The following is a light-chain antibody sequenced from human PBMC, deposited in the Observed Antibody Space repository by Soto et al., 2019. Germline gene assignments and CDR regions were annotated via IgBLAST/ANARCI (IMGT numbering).Light chain of an antibody. V-gene: IGKV3-20*01. J-gene: IGKJ5*01. CDR1: QSVGSR. CDR2: AAS. Sequence: EILLTQSPDTLSLSPGERATLSCRAAQSVGSRLAWYQHKPGQAPRLLISAASSRATGIPDRFTGSGSGTAFTLTISRLEPEDFALYYCQHYQSGHPIAFGQGTRLEI. CDR3: QHYQSGHPIA.